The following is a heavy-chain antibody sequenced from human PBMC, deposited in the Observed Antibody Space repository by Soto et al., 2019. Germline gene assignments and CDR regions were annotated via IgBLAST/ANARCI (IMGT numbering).Heavy chain of an antibody. CDR1: GFTFSSYG. Sequence: QVQLVESGGGVVQPGRSLRLSCAASGFTFSSYGMHWVRQAPGKGLEWVAVISYDGSNKYYADSVKGRFTISRDNSKNTLYLQMNSLRAEDTAVYYCARDADGDHDYWGQGTLVTVSS. D-gene: IGHD4-17*01. CDR2: ISYDGSNK. V-gene: IGHV3-30*03. CDR3: ARDADGDHDY. J-gene: IGHJ4*02.